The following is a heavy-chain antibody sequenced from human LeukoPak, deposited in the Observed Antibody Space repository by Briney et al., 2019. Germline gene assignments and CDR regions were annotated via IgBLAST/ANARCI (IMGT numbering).Heavy chain of an antibody. V-gene: IGHV4-39*01. D-gene: IGHD3-22*01. CDR3: ARAPPHYYDSSGYYGEDFDY. Sequence: SETLSLTCTVSGGSISSSSYYWGWIRQPPGKGLEWIGSIYYSGNTYYNPSLKSRVTISVDTSKNQFSLKLSSVTAADTAVYYCARAPPHYYDSSGYYGEDFDYWGRGTLVTVSS. CDR2: IYYSGNT. J-gene: IGHJ4*02. CDR1: GGSISSSSYY.